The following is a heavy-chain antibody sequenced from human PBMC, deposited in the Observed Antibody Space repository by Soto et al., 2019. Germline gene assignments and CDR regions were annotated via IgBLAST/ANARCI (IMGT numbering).Heavy chain of an antibody. D-gene: IGHD3-3*01. CDR2: ISYDGSNK. J-gene: IGHJ6*02. CDR3: ARDAQVLRFLEWSMDV. Sequence: GSLRLSCAASGFTFSSYAMHWVRQAPGKGLEWVAVISYDGSNKYYADSVKGRFTISRDNSKNTLYLQMSSLRAEDTAVYYCARDAQVLRFLEWSMDVWGQGTTVTVSS. V-gene: IGHV3-30-3*01. CDR1: GFTFSSYA.